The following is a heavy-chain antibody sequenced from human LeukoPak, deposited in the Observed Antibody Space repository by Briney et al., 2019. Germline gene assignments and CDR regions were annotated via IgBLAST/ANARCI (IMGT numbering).Heavy chain of an antibody. D-gene: IGHD2-2*01. CDR3: ARVGGGGYCSSTSCYVNYYYGMDV. CDR2: INHSGST. J-gene: IGHJ6*02. CDR1: GXSFSGYY. Sequence: SETLSLTCAVYGXSFSGYYWSWIRQPPGKGLEWIGEINHSGSTNYNPSLKSRVTISVDTSKNQFSLKLSSVTAADTAVYYCARVGGGGYCSSTSCYVNYYYGMDVWGQGTTVTVSS. V-gene: IGHV4-34*01.